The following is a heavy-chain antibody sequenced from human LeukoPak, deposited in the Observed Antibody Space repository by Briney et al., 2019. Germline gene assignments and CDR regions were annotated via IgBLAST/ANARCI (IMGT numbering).Heavy chain of an antibody. CDR1: GASIENHY. J-gene: IGHJ1*01. CDR2: FEPSVTT. CDR3: AKEGAAAGPDFDL. V-gene: IGHV4-4*07. Sequence: PSETLSLTCTVSGASIENHYWSWIRQPAGKGLEWIGRFEPSVTTNYNPSLKSRITISVDTSKNQFSLELNSVTAADTAVYYCAKEGAAAGPDFDLCGQGTLAIVSS. D-gene: IGHD6-13*01.